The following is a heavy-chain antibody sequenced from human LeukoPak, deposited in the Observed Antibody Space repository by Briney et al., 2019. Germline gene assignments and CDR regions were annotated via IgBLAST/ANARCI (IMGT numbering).Heavy chain of an antibody. CDR2: INPNSGGT. J-gene: IGHJ4*02. CDR1: GYTFTGYY. V-gene: IGHV1-2*02. CDR3: ARGLTTMVRGVIITFGY. Sequence: ASVKVSCKASGYTFTGYYTHWVRQAPGQGLEWMGWINPNSGGTNYAQKFQGRVTMTRDTSISTAYMELSRLRSDDTAVYYCARGLTTMVRGVIITFGYWGQGTLVTVSS. D-gene: IGHD3-10*01.